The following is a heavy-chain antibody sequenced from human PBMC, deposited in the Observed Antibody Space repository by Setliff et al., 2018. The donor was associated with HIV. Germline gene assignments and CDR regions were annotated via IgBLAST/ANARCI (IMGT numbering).Heavy chain of an antibody. D-gene: IGHD4-17*01. CDR3: ARDLNSGDYPHWFDP. Sequence: ASVKVSCKASGYTFTSYAMHWVRQAPGQRLEWMGWINAGNGNTKYSQKFQGRVTITRDTSADTVYMELNSLRSEDTAVYYCARDLNSGDYPHWFDPWGQGTLVTVSS. CDR2: INAGNGNT. CDR1: GYTFTSYA. J-gene: IGHJ5*02. V-gene: IGHV1-3*01.